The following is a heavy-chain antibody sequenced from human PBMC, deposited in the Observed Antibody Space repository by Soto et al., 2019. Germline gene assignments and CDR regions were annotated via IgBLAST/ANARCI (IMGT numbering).Heavy chain of an antibody. CDR3: ARTYCAADCPRRDFDY. J-gene: IGHJ4*02. Sequence: ASLKVSCKASGYILSSYNIHCVRQAPGQGLEWMGMINPSGGRTSYAQKFHDRVTMTRDTSTNTVYMELSSLRSDDTAVYYFARTYCAADCPRRDFDYWGQGTLVTVSS. D-gene: IGHD2-21*02. V-gene: IGHV1-46*01. CDR1: GYILSSYN. CDR2: INPSGGRT.